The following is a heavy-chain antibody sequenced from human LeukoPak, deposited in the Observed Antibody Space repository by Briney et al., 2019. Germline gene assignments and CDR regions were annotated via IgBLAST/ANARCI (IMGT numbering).Heavy chain of an antibody. V-gene: IGHV3-15*01. Sequence: GGSLRLSCSASGFTFNNAWMSWVRQAPGKGLEWVGRIKSKSDGGTTDYAAPVKGRFTISRDDSKNTLYLQMNSLKTEDTAVYFCATEYYSAYNFWGQGTLVTVSS. CDR3: ATEYYSAYNF. CDR2: IKSKSDGGTT. CDR1: GFTFNNAW. D-gene: IGHD4-17*01. J-gene: IGHJ4*02.